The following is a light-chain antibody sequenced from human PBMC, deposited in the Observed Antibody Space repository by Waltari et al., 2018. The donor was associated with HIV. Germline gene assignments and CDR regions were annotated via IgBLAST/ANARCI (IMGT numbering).Light chain of an antibody. CDR3: SSHVDFIEVM. Sequence: QSALTQPASVFGSPGQSITISCTGSSSAVGRHNFFSWYQQHPGKAPKSIIYEVSKRPSGVSNRFSGSKSGNTASLTISGLQAEDEADYYCSSHVDFIEVMFGGGTKLTVL. CDR2: EVS. V-gene: IGLV2-23*02. CDR1: SSAVGRHNF. J-gene: IGLJ3*02.